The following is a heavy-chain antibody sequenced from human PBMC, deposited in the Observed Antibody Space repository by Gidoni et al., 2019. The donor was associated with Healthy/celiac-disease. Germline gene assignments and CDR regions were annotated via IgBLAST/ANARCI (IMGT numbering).Heavy chain of an antibody. Sequence: VQLVESGGGLVKPGGSLRLSCAASGFTFSSYSMNWVRQAPGKGLEGVSSISSSSSYIYYADSVKGRFTISRDNAKNSLYLQMNSLRAEDTAVYYCARGQGSYYHFDYWGQGTLVTVSS. D-gene: IGHD1-26*01. CDR1: GFTFSSYS. CDR2: ISSSSSYI. V-gene: IGHV3-21*01. CDR3: ARGQGSYYHFDY. J-gene: IGHJ4*02.